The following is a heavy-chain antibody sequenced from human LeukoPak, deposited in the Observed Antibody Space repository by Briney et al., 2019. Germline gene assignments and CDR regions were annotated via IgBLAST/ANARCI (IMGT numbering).Heavy chain of an antibody. Sequence: GSSVKVSCKASGGTFSSYTISWVRQAPGQGLEWMGRIIPILGIANYAQKFQGRVTITADKPTGTAYMELSSLRSEDTAVYYCARALAAPNNWFDPWGQGTLVTVSS. J-gene: IGHJ5*02. CDR3: ARALAAPNNWFDP. D-gene: IGHD6-6*01. CDR1: GGTFSSYT. CDR2: IIPILGIA. V-gene: IGHV1-69*02.